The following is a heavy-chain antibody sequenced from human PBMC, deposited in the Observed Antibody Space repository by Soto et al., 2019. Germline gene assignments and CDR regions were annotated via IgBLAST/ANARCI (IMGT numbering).Heavy chain of an antibody. D-gene: IGHD3-22*01. CDR1: GYTFTSYG. V-gene: IGHV1-2*02. Sequence: GASVKVSCKASGYTFTSYGISWVRRAPGQGLEWMGWIRPKTGGSNYPQKFQGRVTMTRDTSINTAYMELRGLRSDDTAVYYCAVYYDARHSGFNNWGQGTLVTVSS. CDR2: IRPKTGGS. J-gene: IGHJ4*02. CDR3: AVYYDARHSGFNN.